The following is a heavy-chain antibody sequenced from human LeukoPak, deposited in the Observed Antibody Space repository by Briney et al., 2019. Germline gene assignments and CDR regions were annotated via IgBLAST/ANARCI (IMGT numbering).Heavy chain of an antibody. J-gene: IGHJ5*01. CDR2: ISGDSKYI. CDR3: ARASTVSVGYCSSSSCQADS. V-gene: IGHV3-21*01. CDR1: GFTFSRYT. Sequence: GGSLRLSCAGSGFTFSRYTFNWVRQAPGRGLEWVSAISGDSKYIYYTDSVKGRFTISRDNAKNSVFLQMNSLRVEDTAVYYCARASTVSVGYCSSSSCQADSWGQGTLVTVSS. D-gene: IGHD2-2*01.